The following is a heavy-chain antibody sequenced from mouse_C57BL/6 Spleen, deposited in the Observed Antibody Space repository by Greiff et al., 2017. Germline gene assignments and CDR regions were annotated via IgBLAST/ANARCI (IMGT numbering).Heavy chain of an antibody. V-gene: IGHV1-50*01. Sequence: QVQLQQPGAELVKPGASVKLSCKASGYTFTSYWMQWVKQRPGQGLEWIGEIDPSDSYTNYNQKFKGKATLTVDTSSSTAYMQLSSLTSEDSAVYDCARGGRWCLDYWGQGTTLTVSS. CDR2: IDPSDSYT. J-gene: IGHJ2*01. CDR1: GYTFTSYW. CDR3: ARGGRWCLDY. D-gene: IGHD1-1*02.